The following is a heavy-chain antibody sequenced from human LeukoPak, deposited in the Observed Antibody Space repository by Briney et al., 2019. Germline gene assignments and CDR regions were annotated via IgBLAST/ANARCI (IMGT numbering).Heavy chain of an antibody. CDR2: IIPIFGTA. Sequence: SVKVSCKASGGTFSSYAISCVRQAPGQGLEWMGGIIPIFGTANYAQKFQGRVTITTDESTSTAYMELSSLRSEDTAVYYCARYGDQGGDAFDIWGQGTMVTVSS. D-gene: IGHD4-17*01. CDR3: ARYGDQGGDAFDI. V-gene: IGHV1-69*05. J-gene: IGHJ3*02. CDR1: GGTFSSYA.